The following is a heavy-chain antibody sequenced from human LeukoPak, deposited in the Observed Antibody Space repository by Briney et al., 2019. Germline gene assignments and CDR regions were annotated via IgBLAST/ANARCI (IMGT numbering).Heavy chain of an antibody. CDR1: GFTFSSYE. Sequence: PGGSLRLSCAASGFTFSSYEMNWVRQAPGKGLEWVSVIYSGGSKDYADSVKGRFTISRDNSKNTLYLQMNSLRAEDTAVYYCAREGVAAKDAFDIWGRGTMVTVSS. CDR2: IYSGGSK. D-gene: IGHD2-15*01. CDR3: AREGVAAKDAFDI. J-gene: IGHJ3*02. V-gene: IGHV3-53*01.